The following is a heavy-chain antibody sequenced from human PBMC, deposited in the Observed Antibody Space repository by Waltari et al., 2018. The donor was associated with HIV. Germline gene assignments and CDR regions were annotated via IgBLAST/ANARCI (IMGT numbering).Heavy chain of an antibody. CDR2: ISGSGGST. V-gene: IGHV3-23*01. D-gene: IGHD6-19*01. J-gene: IGHJ3*02. CDR3: ASCPYSSGWGGAFDI. CDR1: GFTFSSYA. Sequence: EVQLLESGGGLVQPGGSLRLSCAASGFTFSSYAMSWVRQAPGKGLEWVSAISGSGGSTYSADSVKGRFTISRDNSKNTLYLQMNSLRAEDTAVYYCASCPYSSGWGGAFDIWGQGTMVTVSS.